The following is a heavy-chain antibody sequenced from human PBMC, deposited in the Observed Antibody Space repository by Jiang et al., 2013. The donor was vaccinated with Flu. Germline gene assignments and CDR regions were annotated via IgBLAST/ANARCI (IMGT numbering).Heavy chain of an antibody. V-gene: IGHV4-59*01. D-gene: IGHD1-26*01. J-gene: IGHJ2*01. CDR2: ITYRGSA. CDR1: GGSITSYY. Sequence: SETLSLTCTVSGGSITSYYWSWIRQSPGKGLEWIGYITYRGSANYNPSLKSRVTISLDTSKNQLSLNLNSVTAADTAVYYCARDLWGKPYWYFDVWGRGTLVTVSS. CDR3: ARDLWGKPYWYFDV.